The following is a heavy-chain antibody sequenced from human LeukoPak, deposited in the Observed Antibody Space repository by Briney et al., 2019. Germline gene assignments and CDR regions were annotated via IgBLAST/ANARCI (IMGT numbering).Heavy chain of an antibody. Sequence: SETLSLTCAVYGGSFSGYYWSWIRQPPGKGLEWIGYIYYSGSTYYNPSLKSRVTISVDTSKNQFSLKLSSVTAADTAVYYCARVSIARYYYGTDVWGQGTTVTVSS. V-gene: IGHV4-30-4*08. J-gene: IGHJ6*02. CDR2: IYYSGST. CDR3: ARVSIARYYYGTDV. D-gene: IGHD6-6*01. CDR1: GGSFSGYY.